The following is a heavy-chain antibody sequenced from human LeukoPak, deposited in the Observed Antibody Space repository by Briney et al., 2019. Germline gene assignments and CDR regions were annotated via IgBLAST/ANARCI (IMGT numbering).Heavy chain of an antibody. CDR1: GGSISSSSYY. J-gene: IGHJ4*02. CDR2: IYYSGST. Sequence: PSETLSLTCTVSGGSISSSSYYWGWIRQPPGKGLEWIGSIYYSGSTYYNPSLKSRVTISVYTSKNQFSLKLSSVTAADTAVYYCARRARGFGESPFDYWGQGTLVTVSS. CDR3: ARRARGFGESPFDY. V-gene: IGHV4-39*01. D-gene: IGHD3-10*01.